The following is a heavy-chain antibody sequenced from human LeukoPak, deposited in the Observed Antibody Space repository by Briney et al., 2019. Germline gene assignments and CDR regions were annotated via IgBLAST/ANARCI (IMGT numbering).Heavy chain of an antibody. J-gene: IGHJ5*02. CDR3: ARAPGVFRGYALGWFDP. D-gene: IGHD3-10*01. V-gene: IGHV4-31*03. Sequence: KPSQTLSLTCTVSGGSISSGGYYWSWIRQHPGKGLEWIGYIYYSGSTYYNPSLKSRVTISVDTSKNQFSLKLSSVTAADTAVYYCARAPGVFRGYALGWFDPWGQGTLVTDSS. CDR2: IYYSGST. CDR1: GGSISSGGYY.